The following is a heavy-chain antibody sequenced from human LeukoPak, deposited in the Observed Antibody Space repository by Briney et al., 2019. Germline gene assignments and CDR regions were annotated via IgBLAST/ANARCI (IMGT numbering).Heavy chain of an antibody. J-gene: IGHJ4*02. CDR1: GFTFSSYW. CDR3: ARGTEGYGNVWGSYRYLDY. V-gene: IGHV3-7*03. D-gene: IGHD3-16*02. Sequence: GGSLRLSCAASGFTFSSYWMSWVRQAPGKGLEWVANIKQDGSEKYYVDSVKGRFTISRDNAKNSLYLQMNSLRAEDTAVYYCARGTEGYGNVWGSYRYLDYWGQGTLVTVSS. CDR2: IKQDGSEK.